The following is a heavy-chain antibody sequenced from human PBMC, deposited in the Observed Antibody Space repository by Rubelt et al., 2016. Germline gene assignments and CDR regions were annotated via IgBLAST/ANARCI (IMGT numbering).Heavy chain of an antibody. Sequence: QVTLRESGPALVKPTQTLTLTCTFSGFSLSTSGMCVSWIRQPPGKALEWLARIYWDDDKYYSTSLKPRLIISKDTSKHQVVLTMTNMDPVDTATYYCARTSNPTWASFDYWGQGTLVTVSS. CDR3: ARTSNPTWASFDY. J-gene: IGHJ4*02. D-gene: IGHD7-27*01. CDR1: GFSLSTSGMC. CDR2: IYWDDDK. V-gene: IGHV2-70*15.